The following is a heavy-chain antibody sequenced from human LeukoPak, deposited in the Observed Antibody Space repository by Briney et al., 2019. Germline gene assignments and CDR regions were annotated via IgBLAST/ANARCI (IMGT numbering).Heavy chain of an antibody. CDR3: AKDPYRASSGLVDY. D-gene: IGHD5-12*01. J-gene: IGHJ4*02. CDR2: TNPNSGGT. V-gene: IGHV1-2*02. CDR1: EYTFVAYH. Sequence: ASAKVSCKASEYTFVAYHMHWVRQAPGQGLEWMGWTNPNSGGTNYAQKFQGRVTMTRDTSISTAYMELIGLRSGDTAVYYCAKDPYRASSGLVDYWGQGTLVTVSS.